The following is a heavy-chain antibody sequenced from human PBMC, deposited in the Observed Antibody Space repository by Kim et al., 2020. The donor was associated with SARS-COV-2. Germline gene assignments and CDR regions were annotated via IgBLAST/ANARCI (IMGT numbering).Heavy chain of an antibody. V-gene: IGHV5-51*01. CDR3: AREGRSGWYPGFDY. D-gene: IGHD6-19*01. J-gene: IGHJ4*02. Sequence: PSLQGQVTISADKSISTAYRQWSSLKASDTAMYYCAREGRSGWYPGFDYWGQGTLVTVSS.